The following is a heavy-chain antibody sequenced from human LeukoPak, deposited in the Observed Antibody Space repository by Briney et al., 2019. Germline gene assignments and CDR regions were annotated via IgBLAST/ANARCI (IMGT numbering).Heavy chain of an antibody. J-gene: IGHJ4*02. D-gene: IGHD5-12*01. CDR2: ISYDGSNK. Sequence: GGSLRLSCAASGFTFSSYGMHWVRQAPGEGLEWVAVISYDGSNKYYADSVKGRFTISRDNSKNTLYLQMNSLRAEDTAVYYCAKDRHSGYDSFDYWGQGTLVTVSS. CDR3: AKDRHSGYDSFDY. CDR1: GFTFSSYG. V-gene: IGHV3-30*18.